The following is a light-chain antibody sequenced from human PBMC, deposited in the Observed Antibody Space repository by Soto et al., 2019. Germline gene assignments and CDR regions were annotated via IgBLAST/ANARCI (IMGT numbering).Light chain of an antibody. V-gene: IGKV1-5*01. J-gene: IGKJ1*01. CDR1: QNINSW. CDR3: QQYNSYST. Sequence: DIQMTQSPFTLSASVGDRVTITCRASQNINSWLAWYQQKPGKVPKLLIYDASSLESGVPSRFSGSGSGTEFTPTITSLQPDDFATYYCQQYNSYSTFGQGTKVEIK. CDR2: DAS.